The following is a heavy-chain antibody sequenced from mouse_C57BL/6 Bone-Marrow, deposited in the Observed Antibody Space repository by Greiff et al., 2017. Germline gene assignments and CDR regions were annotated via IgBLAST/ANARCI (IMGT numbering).Heavy chain of an antibody. CDR1: GYTFTDYY. V-gene: IGHV1-19*01. CDR2: SNPYNGGT. J-gene: IGHJ1*03. D-gene: IGHD1-1*01. Sequence: VQLQQSGPVLVKPGASVKMSCKASGYTFTDYYMNWVKQSHGKSLEWIGVSNPYNGGTSYNQKFKGKATLTVDKSSSTAYMELNSLTSEDSAVYYCARWNGSSYDWYFDVWGTGTTVTVSS. CDR3: ARWNGSSYDWYFDV.